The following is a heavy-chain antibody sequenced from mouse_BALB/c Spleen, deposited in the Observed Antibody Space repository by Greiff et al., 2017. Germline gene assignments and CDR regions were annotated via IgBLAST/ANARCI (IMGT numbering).Heavy chain of an antibody. Sequence: VQLQQSGAELVMPGASVKMSCKASGYTFTDYWMHWVKQRPGQGLEWIGAIDTSDSYTSYNQKFKGKATLTVDESSSTDYMQLSSLTSEDSAVYYCARHRAMDYWGQGTSVTVSS. J-gene: IGHJ4*01. CDR1: GYTFTDYW. CDR3: ARHRAMDY. V-gene: IGHV1-69*01. CDR2: IDTSDSYT.